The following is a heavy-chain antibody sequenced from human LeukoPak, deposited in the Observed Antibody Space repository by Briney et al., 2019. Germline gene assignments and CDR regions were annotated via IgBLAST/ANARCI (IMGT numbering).Heavy chain of an antibody. J-gene: IGHJ4*02. V-gene: IGHV3-30*02. Sequence: PGGSLRLSCAASGFTFSSYGMHWVRQAPGKGLEWVAFIRYDGSNKYYADSVKGRFTISRDNSKNTLYLQMNSLRAEDTAVYYCAKGGGIAARPGFGDYWGQGTLVTVSS. CDR2: IRYDGSNK. CDR3: AKGGGIAARPGFGDY. D-gene: IGHD6-6*01. CDR1: GFTFSSYG.